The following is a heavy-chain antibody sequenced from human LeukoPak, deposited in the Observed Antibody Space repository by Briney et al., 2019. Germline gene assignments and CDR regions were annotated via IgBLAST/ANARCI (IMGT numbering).Heavy chain of an antibody. D-gene: IGHD6-13*01. V-gene: IGHV3-48*02. CDR3: ARGGNIAAASVGYYYGMDV. CDR1: RFTLSSYG. CDR2: ISGRSTSI. J-gene: IGHJ6*02. Sequence: GGPLRLSCTASRFTLSSYGMNWVRQAPGKGLEWVSYISGRSTSIFYADSVKGRFTISRDNAKNSLYLQMNSLGDEDTAVYYCARGGNIAAASVGYYYGMDVWGQGTTVTVSS.